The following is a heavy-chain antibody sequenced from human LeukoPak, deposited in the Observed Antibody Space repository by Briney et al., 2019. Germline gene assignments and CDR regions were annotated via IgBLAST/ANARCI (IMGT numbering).Heavy chain of an antibody. Sequence: RLXXTAXXFTFGDYAMSWVRQAPGKXXXGVGFIRSKAYGGTTEYAASVKGRFTISRDDFKSIAYLQMNSLKTEDTAVYYCTRVKDFWSGYLDYWGQGPLVPVSS. D-gene: IGHD3-3*01. V-gene: IGHV3-49*04. J-gene: IGHJ4*02. CDR1: XFTFGDYA. CDR2: IRSKAYGGTT. CDR3: TRVKDFWSGYLDY.